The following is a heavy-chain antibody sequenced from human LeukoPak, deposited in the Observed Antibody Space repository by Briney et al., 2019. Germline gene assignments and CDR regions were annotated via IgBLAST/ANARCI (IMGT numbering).Heavy chain of an antibody. J-gene: IGHJ4*02. CDR1: GFTFSSYA. CDR2: LSGPGGTK. D-gene: IGHD7-27*01. Sequence: PGGSLRLSCAASGFTFSSYAMTWVRQAPRKGLEWVSSLSGPGGTKYYADSVKGRFTISRDNSNNTLYLHMDSLRAEDTAVYYCAKDLNWGGRWGQGTLVTVSS. V-gene: IGHV3-23*01. CDR3: AKDLNWGGR.